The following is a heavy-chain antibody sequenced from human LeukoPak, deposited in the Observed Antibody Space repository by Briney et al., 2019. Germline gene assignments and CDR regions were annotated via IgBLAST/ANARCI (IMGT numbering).Heavy chain of an antibody. D-gene: IGHD3-10*01. Sequence: PSETLSLTCTVSGGSIRSGSYYWSWIRQPAGKGLEWIGRIYTSGSTNYNPSLKSRVTISVDTSKNQFSLKPSSVTAADTAVYYCARTTMVRGTYYMDVWGKGTTVTISS. CDR1: GGSIRSGSYY. J-gene: IGHJ6*03. CDR3: ARTTMVRGTYYMDV. V-gene: IGHV4-61*02. CDR2: IYTSGST.